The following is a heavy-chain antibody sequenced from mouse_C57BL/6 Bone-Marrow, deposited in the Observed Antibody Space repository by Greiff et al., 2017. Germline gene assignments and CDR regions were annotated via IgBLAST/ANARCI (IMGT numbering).Heavy chain of an antibody. V-gene: IGHV5-16*01. Sequence: EVKLMESEGGLVQPGSSMKLSCTASGFTFSDYYMAWVRQVPEKGLEWVANINYDGSSTYYLDSLKSRFIISRDNAKNILYLQMSSLKSEDTATYYCARVYYDYSMDYWGHGTSVTVSS. J-gene: IGHJ4*01. CDR1: GFTFSDYY. D-gene: IGHD2-4*01. CDR2: INYDGSST. CDR3: ARVYYDYSMDY.